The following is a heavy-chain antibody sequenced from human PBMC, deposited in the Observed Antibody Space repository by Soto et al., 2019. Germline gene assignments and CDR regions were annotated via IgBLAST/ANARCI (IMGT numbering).Heavy chain of an antibody. V-gene: IGHV3-30-3*01. CDR3: ARVLHRPYCTNGVCEPHFDY. Sequence: PGGSLRLSCAASGFTFSSYAMHWVRQAPGKGLEWVAVISYDGSNKYYADSVKGRFTISRDNSKNTLYLQMNSLRAEDTAVYYCARVLHRPYCTNGVCEPHFDYWGQGTLVTVSS. CDR1: GFTFSSYA. J-gene: IGHJ4*02. CDR2: ISYDGSNK. D-gene: IGHD2-8*01.